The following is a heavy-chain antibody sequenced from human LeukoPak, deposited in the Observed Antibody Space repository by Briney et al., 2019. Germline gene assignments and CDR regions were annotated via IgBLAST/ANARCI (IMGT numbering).Heavy chain of an antibody. CDR2: FYHSGST. J-gene: IGHJ4*02. CDR3: ARNRSVTITPGFDH. V-gene: IGHV4-38-2*01. D-gene: IGHD4-17*01. Sequence: PSETLSLTCAVSGYSISSYYYWGWIRQPPGRGLEWIGSFYHSGSTYYNPSLKSRVTISVDTSKNQFSLMLSSVTAADTAVYYCARNRSVTITPGFDHWGQGTLVTVSS. CDR1: GYSISSYYY.